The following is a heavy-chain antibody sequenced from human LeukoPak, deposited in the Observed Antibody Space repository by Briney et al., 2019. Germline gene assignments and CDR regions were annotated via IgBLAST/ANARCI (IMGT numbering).Heavy chain of an antibody. CDR3: ARGSPYCSSTSCSYSYYYYYMDV. CDR1: GGSITSYY. J-gene: IGHJ6*03. D-gene: IGHD2-2*01. V-gene: IGHV4-59*12. Sequence: SETLSLTCTVSGGSITSYYWSWIRQPPGKGLEWIGSIYYSGSTYYNPSLKSRVTISVDTSKNQFSLKLSSVSAADTAVYYCARGSPYCSSTSCSYSYYYYYMDVWGKGTTVTVS. CDR2: IYYSGST.